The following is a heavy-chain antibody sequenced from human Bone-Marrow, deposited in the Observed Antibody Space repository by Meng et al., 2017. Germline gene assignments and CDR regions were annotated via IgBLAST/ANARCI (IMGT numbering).Heavy chain of an antibody. J-gene: IGHJ4*02. CDR3: ARDFVGYGYFDY. Sequence: GESLKISCAASGFTFSSYSMNWVRQAPGKGLEWVSSISSSSYIYYADSVKGRFTISRDNAKNSLYLQMNSLRAEDTAVYYCARDFVGYGYFDYWGQGTLVTVSS. CDR2: ISSSSYI. D-gene: IGHD5-18*01. V-gene: IGHV3-21*01. CDR1: GFTFSSYS.